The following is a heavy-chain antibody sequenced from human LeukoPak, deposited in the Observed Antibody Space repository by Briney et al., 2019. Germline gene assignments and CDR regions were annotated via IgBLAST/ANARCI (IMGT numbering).Heavy chain of an antibody. D-gene: IGHD5-18*01. J-gene: IGHJ4*02. CDR1: GFTLRNYW. CDR2: INQDGREK. Sequence: GGSLRLSCAASGFTLRNYWMSWVRQAPGKGLEWVANINQDGREKHYGDSVRGRFTIPRDNAKNSLYLQMNSLRAEDTAVYYCARVFQSQSLGGYSYDWTFDYWGQGTLATVSS. CDR3: ARVFQSQSLGGYSYDWTFDY. V-gene: IGHV3-7*05.